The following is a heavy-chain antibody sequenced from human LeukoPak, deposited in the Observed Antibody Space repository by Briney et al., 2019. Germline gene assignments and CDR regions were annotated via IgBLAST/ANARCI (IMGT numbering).Heavy chain of an antibody. Sequence: GGSLRLSCAASGFTFSSYAMSWVRRAPGKGLEWVSAISGSGGSTYYAGSVKGRFTISRDNSKNTLYLQMNSLRAEDTAVYYCAKTLTAYYYGSGSHEFDCWGQGTLVTVSS. CDR3: AKTLTAYYYGSGSHEFDC. J-gene: IGHJ4*02. CDR1: GFTFSSYA. V-gene: IGHV3-23*01. D-gene: IGHD3-10*01. CDR2: ISGSGGST.